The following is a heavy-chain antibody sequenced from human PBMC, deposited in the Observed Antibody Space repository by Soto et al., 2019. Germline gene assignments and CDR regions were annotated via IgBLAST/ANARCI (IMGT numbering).Heavy chain of an antibody. V-gene: IGHV1-18*04. CDR3: ARVGDIVLVPAAHPVDP. CDR2: MNPITGNT. Sequence: ASVKVSCKASGYTFTSYTINWVRQATGQGPEYMGWMNPITGNTNYAQKLQGRVTMTTDTSTSTAYMELRSLRSDDTAVYYCARVGDIVLVPAAHPVDPWGQGTLVTVSS. CDR1: GYTFTSYT. D-gene: IGHD2-2*01. J-gene: IGHJ5*02.